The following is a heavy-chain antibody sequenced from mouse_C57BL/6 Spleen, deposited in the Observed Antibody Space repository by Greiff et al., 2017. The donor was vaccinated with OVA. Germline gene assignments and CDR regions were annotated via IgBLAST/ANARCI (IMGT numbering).Heavy chain of an antibody. Sequence: EVHLVESGGGLVQPGGSLSLSCAASGFTFTDYYMSWVRQPPGKALEWLGFIRNKANGYTTEYSASVKGRFTISRDNSQSILYLQMNALRAEDSATYYCARSPNYYGSSYGFAYWGQGTLVTVSA. V-gene: IGHV7-3*01. CDR3: ARSPNYYGSSYGFAY. CDR1: GFTFTDYY. CDR2: IRNKANGYTT. J-gene: IGHJ3*01. D-gene: IGHD1-1*01.